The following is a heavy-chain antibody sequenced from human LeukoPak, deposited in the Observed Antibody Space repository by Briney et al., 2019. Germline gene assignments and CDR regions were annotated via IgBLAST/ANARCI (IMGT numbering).Heavy chain of an antibody. V-gene: IGHV4-59*01. D-gene: IGHD5-24*01. Sequence: PSETLSLTCSVSGGSISSYYWRWIRQPPGKGLEWIGYIYNSGSTNYNPSLKSRVTISIDTSKNQFSLKLSSVTAADTAVYYCARSGYNSPDYWGQGTLVTVSS. J-gene: IGHJ4*02. CDR2: IYNSGST. CDR1: GGSISSYY. CDR3: ARSGYNSPDY.